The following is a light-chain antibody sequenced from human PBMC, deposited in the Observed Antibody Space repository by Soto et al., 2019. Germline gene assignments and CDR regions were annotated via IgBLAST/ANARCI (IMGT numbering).Light chain of an antibody. V-gene: IGKV1-5*01. Sequence: DIQMTQSAYSRSASMADRVTITCRASQSIRRSLNWYQQKPGKAPKLLIYDASSLESGVPSRFSGSGSGTEFTLTISGLQPDDFATYYCQHYDTYRATFGLGTKVDTK. J-gene: IGKJ1*01. CDR3: QHYDTYRAT. CDR2: DAS. CDR1: QSIRRS.